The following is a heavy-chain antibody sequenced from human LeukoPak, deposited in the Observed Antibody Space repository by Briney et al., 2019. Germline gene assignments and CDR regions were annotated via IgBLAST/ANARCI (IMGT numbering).Heavy chain of an antibody. CDR3: AKEAVRSSWNVPYFDY. V-gene: IGHV3-23*01. D-gene: IGHD6-13*01. CDR2: ISGSGGST. Sequence: GGSLRLSCAASGFTFSSYAMSWVRQAPGKGLEWVSAISGSGGSTYYADSVKGRFTISRDNSKNTLYLQMNSLRAEDTAVYYCAKEAVRSSWNVPYFDYWGQGTLVTVSS. CDR1: GFTFSSYA. J-gene: IGHJ4*02.